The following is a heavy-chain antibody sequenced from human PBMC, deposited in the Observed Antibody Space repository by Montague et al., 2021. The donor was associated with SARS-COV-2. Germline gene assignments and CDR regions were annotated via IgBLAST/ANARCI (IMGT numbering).Heavy chain of an antibody. D-gene: IGHD1-26*01. CDR3: ACGDENGSGYMDV. CDR2: ISHGGST. Sequence: SETLSLTYAVFNGSFSSFYWNWIRQPPGKGLEWIGEISHGGSTYYNSSLKSRVTISVDTSKNQFSLNLRSVTAADTAVCYCACGDENGSGYMDVWGKGITVTVSS. CDR1: NGSFSSFY. V-gene: IGHV4-34*01. J-gene: IGHJ6*03.